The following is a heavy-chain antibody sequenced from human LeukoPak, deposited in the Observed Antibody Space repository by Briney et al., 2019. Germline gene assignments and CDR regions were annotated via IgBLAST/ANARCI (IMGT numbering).Heavy chain of an antibody. CDR3: ARGGRSGYRYFDY. Sequence: ASVKVSCKASEYTFTDYYILWIRQAPGQGLEWMGRISPNTGGTDHAQEFRDKITMTRDTSISTAYIELSRLISDDTAVYYCARGGRSGYRYFDYWGQGTLVTVSS. V-gene: IGHV1-2*06. J-gene: IGHJ4*02. CDR2: ISPNTGGT. D-gene: IGHD5-18*01. CDR1: EYTFTDYY.